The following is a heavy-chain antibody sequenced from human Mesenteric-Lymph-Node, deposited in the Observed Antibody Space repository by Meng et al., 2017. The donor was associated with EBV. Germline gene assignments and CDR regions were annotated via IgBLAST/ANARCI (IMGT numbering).Heavy chain of an antibody. V-gene: IGHV1-46*01. CDR3: ARATVTRNWFDP. CDR2: INPSVGST. CDR1: GYKFITYY. Sequence: HVKLVQSGAEVKKPGASVTVSCKASGYKFITYYIHWVRQAPGQGLEWMGIINPSVGSTTYAQKFQGRVSMTSDASTSTVYMELNSLRSEDTAIYYCARATVTRNWFDPWGQGTLVTVSS. J-gene: IGHJ5*02. D-gene: IGHD4-11*01.